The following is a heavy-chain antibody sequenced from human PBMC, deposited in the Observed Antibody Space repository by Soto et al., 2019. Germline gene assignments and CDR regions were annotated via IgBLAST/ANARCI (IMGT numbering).Heavy chain of an antibody. D-gene: IGHD3-3*01. CDR2: ISTHNGNT. CDR3: AREGILGLFDAYDL. J-gene: IGHJ3*01. V-gene: IGHV1-18*04. CDR1: VFTSSG. Sequence: DSVKVSCKASVFTSSGISWVRQAPGQRLEWMGWISTHNGNTIYAQKFQGRVIMTMDTSTTTVYMELRSLRPDDTAVYLCAREGILGLFDAYDLWGQGTMVTVS.